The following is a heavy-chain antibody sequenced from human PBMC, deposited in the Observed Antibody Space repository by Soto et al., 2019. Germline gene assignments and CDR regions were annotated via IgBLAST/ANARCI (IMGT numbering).Heavy chain of an antibody. D-gene: IGHD6-25*01. CDR1: GFTFSRKW. V-gene: IGHV3-7*01. J-gene: IGHJ4*02. CDR2: ITPDGGEK. CDR3: LTRGDDY. Sequence: PGGSLRLSCAVSGFTFSRKWMAWVRQAPGKGLEWVANITPDGGEKNYVDSVEGRFTISRDNAKDSLSLQMNSLRAEDTAVYYCLTRGDDYWGQGTLVTVSS.